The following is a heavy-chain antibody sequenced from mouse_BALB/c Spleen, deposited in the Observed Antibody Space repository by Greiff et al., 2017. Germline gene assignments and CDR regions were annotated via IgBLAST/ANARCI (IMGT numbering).Heavy chain of an antibody. Sequence: EVQLQQSGTVLARPGASVKMSCKASGYTFTSYWMHWVKQRPGQGLEWIGAIYPGNSDTSYNQKFKGKAKLTAVTSTSTAYMELSSLTNEDSAVYYCTRYDYGDWFAYWGQGTLVTVSA. V-gene: IGHV1-5*01. J-gene: IGHJ3*01. CDR2: IYPGNSDT. CDR3: TRYDYGDWFAY. D-gene: IGHD2-4*01. CDR1: GYTFTSYW.